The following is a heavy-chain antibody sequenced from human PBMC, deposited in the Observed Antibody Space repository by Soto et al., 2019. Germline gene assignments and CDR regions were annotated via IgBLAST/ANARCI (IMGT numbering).Heavy chain of an antibody. CDR2: ISYSWTT. D-gene: IGHD2-2*01. J-gene: IGHJ4*02. Sequence: SETLSLTCTVSGGSISSYYWSWIRQPPGKGLEWIAYISYSWTTYYNPSLKSRVSISADTCKNQFSLELKSVTVADTAVYYCGTVRASWYIDYWGQGTLVTVSS. CDR3: GTVRASWYIDY. V-gene: IGHV4-59*06. CDR1: GGSISSYY.